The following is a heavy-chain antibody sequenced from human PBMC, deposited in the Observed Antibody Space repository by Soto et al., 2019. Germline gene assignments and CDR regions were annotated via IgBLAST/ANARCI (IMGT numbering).Heavy chain of an antibody. Sequence: PSDTLALTCTVSGGSISSGDYFWSWIRQPPGKGLEWIGYISYSGSTTYYNPSLKSRVTMSADTSKNQFSLRLNSVTAADTAVYYCAALYSSGWYILFWGHGTLVTVSS. CDR3: AALYSSGWYILF. D-gene: IGHD6-19*01. J-gene: IGHJ4*01. CDR1: GGSISSGDYF. CDR2: ISYSGST. V-gene: IGHV4-61*08.